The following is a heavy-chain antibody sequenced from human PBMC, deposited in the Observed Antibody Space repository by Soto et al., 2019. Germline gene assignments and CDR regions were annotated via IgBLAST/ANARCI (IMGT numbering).Heavy chain of an antibody. Sequence: SVKVSCKASGGTFSSYAISWVRQAPGQGLEWMGGIIPILGTANYAQKFQGRVTITADESTSTAYMELSSLRSEDTAVYYCARVDGSSYPYYYYYGMDVWGQGTTVTVSS. J-gene: IGHJ6*02. CDR3: ARVDGSSYPYYYYYGMDV. CDR2: IIPILGTA. V-gene: IGHV1-69*13. D-gene: IGHD6-6*01. CDR1: GGTFSSYA.